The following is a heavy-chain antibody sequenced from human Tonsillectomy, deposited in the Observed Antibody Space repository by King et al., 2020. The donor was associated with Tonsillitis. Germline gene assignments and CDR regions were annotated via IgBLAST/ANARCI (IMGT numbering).Heavy chain of an antibody. J-gene: IGHJ5*02. Sequence: VQLVESGGGVVQPGGSLTLSCAASGFSFNTYDVHWVRQAQGKGREWVSFIRHRETNKYYADSVKGRFAISRDNSKSTLYLQMNSLRVDDTAVYYCAKGSQRGYSLEAWGQGALVTVSS. D-gene: IGHD5-12*01. CDR1: GFSFNTYD. CDR3: AKGSQRGYSLEA. V-gene: IGHV3-30*02. CDR2: IRHRETNK.